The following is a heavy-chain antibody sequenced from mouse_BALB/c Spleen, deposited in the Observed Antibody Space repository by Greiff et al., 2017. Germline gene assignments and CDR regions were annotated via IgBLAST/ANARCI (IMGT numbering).Heavy chain of an antibody. D-gene: IGHD2-10*02. CDR2: IDPETGGT. J-gene: IGHJ2*01. V-gene: IGHV1-15*01. Sequence: QVQLKQSGAELVRPGASVTLSCKASGYTFTDYEMHWVKQTPVHGLEWIGAIDPETGGTAYNQKFKGKATLTADKSSSTAYMELRSLTSEDSAVYYCTRRQYGKGTCYFDYWAKAPLSQSPQ. CDR1: GYTFTDYE. CDR3: TRRQYGKGTCYFDY.